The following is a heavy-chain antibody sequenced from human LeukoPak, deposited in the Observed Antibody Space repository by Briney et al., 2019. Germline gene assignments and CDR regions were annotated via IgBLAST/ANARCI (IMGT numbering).Heavy chain of an antibody. Sequence: SETLSLTCGVSGGSITSRDCWSWVRQPPGKGLEWIGEICLDGRIHYTPSLRSRISISIDRSKDQFSLNLISVAAADTAIYFCASQGGLRNDFWGQGTLVTVSS. CDR2: ICLDGRI. V-gene: IGHV4-4*02. J-gene: IGHJ4*02. D-gene: IGHD2-15*01. CDR1: GGSITSRDC. CDR3: ASQGGLRNDF.